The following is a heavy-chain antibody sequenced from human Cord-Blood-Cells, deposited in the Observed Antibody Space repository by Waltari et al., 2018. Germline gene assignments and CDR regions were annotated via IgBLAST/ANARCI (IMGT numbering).Heavy chain of an antibody. CDR1: GGSISSSSYY. Sequence: QLQLQESGPGLVKPSETLSLTCTVSGGSISSSSYYWGWIRQPPGKGLEWIGSIYYSGSTYYNPSLNSRVTISVDTSKNQFSLKLSSVTASDTAVYYCATFPYYYDSSGYFNWFDPWGQGTLVTVSS. CDR2: IYYSGST. V-gene: IGHV4-39*01. CDR3: ATFPYYYDSSGYFNWFDP. D-gene: IGHD3-22*01. J-gene: IGHJ5*02.